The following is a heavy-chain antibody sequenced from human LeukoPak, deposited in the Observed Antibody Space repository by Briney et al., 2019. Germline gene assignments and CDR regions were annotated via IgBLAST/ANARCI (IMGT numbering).Heavy chain of an antibody. CDR3: ARDANIDSYDVPP. Sequence: GGSLRLSCAASGFTFSSYGMHWVRQAPGKGLEWVAFIRYDGSNKYYADSVKGRFTISRDNSKNTLYLQMNSLRAEDTAVYYCARDANIDSYDVPPWGQGTLVTVSS. CDR1: GFTFSSYG. D-gene: IGHD5-12*01. V-gene: IGHV3-30*02. J-gene: IGHJ4*02. CDR2: IRYDGSNK.